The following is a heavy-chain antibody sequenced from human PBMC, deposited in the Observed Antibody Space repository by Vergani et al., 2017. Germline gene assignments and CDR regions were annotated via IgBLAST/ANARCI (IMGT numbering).Heavy chain of an antibody. CDR2: IDLSDSYT. Sequence: EVQLVPSGAEVKKPGESLRISCKDSGYSFTTYWISWVRQMPGKGLEWMGRIDLSDSYTNYSPSFQGHVTISADKSISTAYLQWSSLKASDTAMYYCARHENLGDAFDIWGQGTMVTVSS. V-gene: IGHV5-10-1*01. J-gene: IGHJ3*02. D-gene: IGHD7-27*01. CDR3: ARHENLGDAFDI. CDR1: GYSFTTYW.